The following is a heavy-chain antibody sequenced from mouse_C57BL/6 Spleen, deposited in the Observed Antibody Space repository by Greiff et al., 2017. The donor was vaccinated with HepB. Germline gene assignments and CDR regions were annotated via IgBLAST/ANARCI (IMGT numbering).Heavy chain of an antibody. CDR1: GFSFNTYA. J-gene: IGHJ3*01. CDR3: VRPSYYSNSFAY. Sequence: EVMLVESGGGLVQPKGSLKLSCAASGFSFNTYAMNWVRQAPGKGLEWVARIRSKSNNYATYYADSVKDRFTISRDDSESMLYLQMNNLKTEDTAMYYCVRPSYYSNSFAYWGQGTLVTVSA. CDR2: IRSKSNNYAT. D-gene: IGHD2-5*01. V-gene: IGHV10-1*01.